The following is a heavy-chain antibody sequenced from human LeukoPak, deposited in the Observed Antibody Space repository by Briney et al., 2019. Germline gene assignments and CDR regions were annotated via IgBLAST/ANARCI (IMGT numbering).Heavy chain of an antibody. D-gene: IGHD2-8*01. Sequence: PGGSLRLSCTASGFTFGDYAMSWVRQAPGKGLEWVGFIRSKAYGGTTEYAASVKGRFTISRDDSKSIAYLQMNSLKTEDTAVYYCTRVVEDIVLMVYATGGYMDVWGKGTTVTVSS. CDR2: IRSKAYGGTT. CDR1: GFTFGDYA. J-gene: IGHJ6*03. V-gene: IGHV3-49*04. CDR3: TRVVEDIVLMVYATGGYMDV.